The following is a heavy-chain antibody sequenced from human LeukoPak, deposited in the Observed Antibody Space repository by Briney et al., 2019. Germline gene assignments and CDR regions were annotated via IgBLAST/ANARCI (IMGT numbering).Heavy chain of an antibody. CDR2: MWFGATT. D-gene: IGHD1-26*01. CDR3: ARGRRGSYFQDY. CDR1: GDSISSSNSY. Sequence: SETLSLTCTVSGDSISSSNSYWGWIRQPPGKGLEWIGSMWFGATTSYDPSLKSRLTISIDPSKNQFSLKLSSVTAADTALYYCARGRRGSYFQDYWGQGTLVTVSS. J-gene: IGHJ4*02. V-gene: IGHV4-39*07.